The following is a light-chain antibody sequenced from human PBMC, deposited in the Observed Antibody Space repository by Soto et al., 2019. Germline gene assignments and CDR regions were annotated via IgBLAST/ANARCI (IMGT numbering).Light chain of an antibody. Sequence: QSVLTQPRSVSGSPGQSVPISCTGTSSDVGGYTSVSWYQHHPGKAPKLIIYDVSKRPSGVPDRFSGSKSGNTASLTISGLQAEDEADYYCAAWDDSLNGPVFGGGTKVTVL. J-gene: IGLJ3*02. CDR2: DVS. V-gene: IGLV2-11*01. CDR3: AAWDDSLNGPV. CDR1: SSDVGGYTS.